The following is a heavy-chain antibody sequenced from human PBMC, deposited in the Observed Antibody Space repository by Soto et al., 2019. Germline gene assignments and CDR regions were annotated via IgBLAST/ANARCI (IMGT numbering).Heavy chain of an antibody. Sequence: QVQLVQSGAEVKKPGASVKVSCKASGYFFASYSMHWVRQAPGQGLEWMGMINPSVGSTSYVEKFQGRVTMTRDTATSTGYMEVSSLRSEDTAVYYCARESAGRDEFESSGDFDYWGQGTLVTVSS. V-gene: IGHV1-46*01. CDR2: INPSVGST. CDR3: ARESAGRDEFESSGDFDY. D-gene: IGHD3-22*01. J-gene: IGHJ4*02. CDR1: GYFFASYS.